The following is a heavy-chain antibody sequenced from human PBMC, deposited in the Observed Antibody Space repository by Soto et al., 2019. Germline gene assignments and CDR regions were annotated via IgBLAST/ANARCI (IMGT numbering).Heavy chain of an antibody. D-gene: IGHD2-15*01. J-gene: IGHJ6*02. Sequence: SETLSLTCTVSGGSISSGGYYWSWIRQHPGKGLEWIGYIYYSGSTYYNPSLKSRVTISVDTSKNQFSLKLSSVTAADTAVYYCARSGAGYCSGGSCYPGYRYYRLAVWGQGSTVTGSS. V-gene: IGHV4-31*03. CDR2: IYYSGST. CDR1: GGSISSGGYY. CDR3: ARSGAGYCSGGSCYPGYRYYRLAV.